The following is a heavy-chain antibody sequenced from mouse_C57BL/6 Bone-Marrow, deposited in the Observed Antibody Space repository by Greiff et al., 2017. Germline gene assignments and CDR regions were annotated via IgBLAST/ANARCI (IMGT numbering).Heavy chain of an antibody. CDR2: IYPGSGNT. J-gene: IGHJ3*01. Sequence: QVQLQQSGAELVRPGASVKLSCKASGYTFTDYYINWVKQRPGQGLEWIARIYPGSGNTYYNEKFKGKATLTAEKSSSTAYMQLSSLTSEDSAVYFCARSRWDYDGAWFAYWGQGTLVTVSA. CDR3: ARSRWDYDGAWFAY. V-gene: IGHV1-76*01. D-gene: IGHD2-4*01. CDR1: GYTFTDYY.